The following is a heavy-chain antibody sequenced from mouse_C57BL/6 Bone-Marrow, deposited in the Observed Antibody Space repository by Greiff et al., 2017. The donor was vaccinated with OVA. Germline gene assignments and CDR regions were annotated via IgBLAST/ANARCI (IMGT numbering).Heavy chain of an antibody. CDR3: TTCYYVSSLAWFAY. V-gene: IGHV14-4*01. CDR2: IDPENGDT. D-gene: IGHD1-1*01. CDR1: GFNIKDDY. J-gene: IGHJ3*01. Sequence: EVQLQQSGAELVRPGASVKLSCTASGFNIKDDYMHWVKQRPEQGLEWIGWIDPENGDTEYASKFKGKATITADTSSNTAYMELSSLTSEDTAVYYCTTCYYVSSLAWFAYWGQGTLVTVSA.